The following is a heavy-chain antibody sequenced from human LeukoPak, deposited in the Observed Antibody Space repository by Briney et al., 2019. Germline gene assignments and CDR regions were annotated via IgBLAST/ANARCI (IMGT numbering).Heavy chain of an antibody. CDR3: ARLWSDYDSSVSAPYYYYGMDV. D-gene: IGHD3-22*01. CDR2: IYYSGST. Sequence: PSETLSLTCTVSGGSISSGGYYWSWIRQHPGKGLEWIGYIYYSGSTYYNPSLKSRVTISVDTSKNQFSLKLSSVTAADTAVYYCARLWSDYDSSVSAPYYYYGMDVWGQGTTVTVSS. V-gene: IGHV4-31*03. CDR1: GGSISSGGYY. J-gene: IGHJ6*02.